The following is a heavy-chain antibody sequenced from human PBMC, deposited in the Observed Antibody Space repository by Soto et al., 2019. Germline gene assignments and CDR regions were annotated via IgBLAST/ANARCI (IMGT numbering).Heavy chain of an antibody. CDR2: ISGSGGST. CDR1: GFTFSSYA. Sequence: GGSLRLSCAASGFTFSSYAMSWVRQAPGKGLEWVSAISGSGGSTYYADCVKGPFTISRDNPKNTLYLQMNSLRAEDTAVYYCAKDFASLSFTSRGQGTLVTVSS. J-gene: IGHJ4*02. CDR3: AKDFASLSFTS. V-gene: IGHV3-23*01. D-gene: IGHD3-3*01.